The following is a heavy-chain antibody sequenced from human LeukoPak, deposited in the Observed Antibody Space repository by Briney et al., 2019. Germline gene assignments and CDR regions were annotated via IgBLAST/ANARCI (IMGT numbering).Heavy chain of an antibody. Sequence: PSETLSLTCAVYGGSFSGYYWSWIRQPLGKGLEWIGSIYYSGSTYYNPSLKSRVTISVDTSKNQFSLKLSSVTAADTAVYYCARQHYDYVWGSYRVYYYYYMDVWGKGTTVTISS. V-gene: IGHV4-34*01. D-gene: IGHD3-16*02. CDR2: IYYSGST. CDR1: GGSFSGYY. CDR3: ARQHYDYVWGSYRVYYYYYMDV. J-gene: IGHJ6*03.